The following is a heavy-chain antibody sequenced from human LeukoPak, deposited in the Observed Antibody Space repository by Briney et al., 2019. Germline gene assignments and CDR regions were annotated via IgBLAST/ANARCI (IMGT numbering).Heavy chain of an antibody. CDR3: ARVGLGSGSSTGNYYYMDV. V-gene: IGHV4-59*01. Sequence: PSETLSLTCTVSGGSISIYYWSWIRQPPGKGLEWIGYIYYSGSDKYNPSLKNRISMSRDTSTNQVSLKLGSVTAADTAVYYCARVGLGSGSSTGNYYYMDVWGKGTTVTVSS. J-gene: IGHJ6*03. CDR1: GGSISIYY. CDR2: IYYSGSD. D-gene: IGHD3-10*01.